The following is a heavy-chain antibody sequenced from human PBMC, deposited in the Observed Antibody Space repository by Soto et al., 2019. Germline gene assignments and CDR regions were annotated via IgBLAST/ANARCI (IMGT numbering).Heavy chain of an antibody. CDR3: ARDLNALNYGDRAGWFDP. V-gene: IGHV1-3*01. Sequence: ASVKRACKAAVYSLTSDPVHWLRLAPGQRLEWMGWINAGNGNTKYSQKFQGRVTITRDTSASTAYMELSSLRSEDTAVYYCARDLNALNYGDRAGWFDPWGQGTPVTVS. J-gene: IGHJ5*02. CDR2: INAGNGNT. CDR1: VYSLTSDP. D-gene: IGHD4-17*01.